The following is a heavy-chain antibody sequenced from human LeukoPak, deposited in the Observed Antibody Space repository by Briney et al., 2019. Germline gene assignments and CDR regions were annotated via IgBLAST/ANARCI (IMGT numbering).Heavy chain of an antibody. CDR2: IYSGGST. D-gene: IGHD3-10*01. CDR3: AGPGGYYYYYGMDV. Sequence: GGSLRLSCAASGFTFINYWMHWVRQAPGKGLEWVSVIYSGGSTYYADSVKGRFTISRDNSKNTLYLQMNSLRAEDTAVYYCAGPGGYYYYYGMDVWGQGTTVTVSS. CDR1: GFTFINYW. V-gene: IGHV3-66*02. J-gene: IGHJ6*02.